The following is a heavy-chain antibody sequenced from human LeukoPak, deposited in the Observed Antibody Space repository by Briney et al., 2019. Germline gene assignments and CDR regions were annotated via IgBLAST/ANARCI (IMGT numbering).Heavy chain of an antibody. CDR2: ISSGDRT. V-gene: IGHV3-23*01. CDR1: GLTFSSSG. D-gene: IGHD3-9*01. CDR3: AKDATASPYFHWFDN. J-gene: IGHJ4*02. Sequence: GGSLRLSCAASGLTFSSSGMHWVRQAPGKGLEWVAGISSGDRTFHAESVKGRFTISRDKSKDTLYLQMNSLRAEDTAVYYCAKDATASPYFHWFDNWGQGTQVIVSS.